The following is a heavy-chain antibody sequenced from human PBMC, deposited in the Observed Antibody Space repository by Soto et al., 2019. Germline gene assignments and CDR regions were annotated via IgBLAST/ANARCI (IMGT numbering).Heavy chain of an antibody. CDR1: TFTFSDYY. D-gene: IGHD3-22*01. J-gene: IGHJ4*02. V-gene: IGHV3-11*01. Sequence: GGSLRLSCAASTFTFSDYYMSWIRQAPGKGLEWVSYISGGGTSIYYADSVKGRFTTSRDNAKNSLYLQMNSLRAEDTAVYYCARDLGYYASDGYFDYWGQGTLVTVSS. CDR2: ISGGGTSI. CDR3: ARDLGYYASDGYFDY.